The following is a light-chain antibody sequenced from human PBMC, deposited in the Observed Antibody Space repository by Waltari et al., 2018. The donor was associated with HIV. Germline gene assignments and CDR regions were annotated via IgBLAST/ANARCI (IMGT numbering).Light chain of an antibody. CDR1: QGINSN. J-gene: IGKJ1*01. CDR3: QQYNNWPRT. Sequence: EIVMTQSPATLSTYPGERVTLSCRASQGINSNLAWYQQKPGQAPGLLIYGASTRATTIPARFSGSGSGTDFTLTISSLQAEDFAVYYCQQYNNWPRTFGHGTKVDFK. CDR2: GAS. V-gene: IGKV3-15*01.